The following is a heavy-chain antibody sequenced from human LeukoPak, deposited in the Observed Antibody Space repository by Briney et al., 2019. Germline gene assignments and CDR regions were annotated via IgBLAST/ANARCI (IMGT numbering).Heavy chain of an antibody. CDR2: ISNSGSTM. V-gene: IGHV3-11*04. CDR1: AFIFNNYY. CDR3: ARVGRSGGVFDS. Sequence: PGGSLRLSCAASAFIFNNYYMSWIRQAPEKGLECVSYISNSGSTMFYADSVKGRFTISRDNAKNSLYLRMNSLRAEDTAVYYCARVGRSGGVFDSWGQGTLVTVSS. J-gene: IGHJ4*02. D-gene: IGHD3-10*01.